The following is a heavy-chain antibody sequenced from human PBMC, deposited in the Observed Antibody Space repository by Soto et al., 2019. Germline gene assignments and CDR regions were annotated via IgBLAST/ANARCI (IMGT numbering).Heavy chain of an antibody. J-gene: IGHJ5*02. CDR3: ARGRPKSMVRGVMMDNWFDP. V-gene: IGHV4-59*01. Sequence: SETLSLTCTVSGGSISSYYWSWIRQPPGKGLEWIGYIYYSGSTNYNPSLKSRVTISVDTSKNQFSLKLSSVTAADTAVYYCARGRPKSMVRGVMMDNWFDPWGQGTLVT. D-gene: IGHD3-10*01. CDR2: IYYSGST. CDR1: GGSISSYY.